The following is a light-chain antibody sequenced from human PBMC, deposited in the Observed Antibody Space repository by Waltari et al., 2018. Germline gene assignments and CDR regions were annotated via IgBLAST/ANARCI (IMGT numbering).Light chain of an antibody. V-gene: IGKV1-9*01. CDR1: QDISNF. CDR2: ASS. CDR3: QQLKDSPPT. Sequence: DIQLTQSPSFLSASVGDRVTITSRASQDISNFLALSQQKPGQAPQLLIYASSTLQSGVPSRFGGSGSGTEFTLTISSLQPEDFATYYCQQLKDSPPTFGGGTKVEIK. J-gene: IGKJ4*01.